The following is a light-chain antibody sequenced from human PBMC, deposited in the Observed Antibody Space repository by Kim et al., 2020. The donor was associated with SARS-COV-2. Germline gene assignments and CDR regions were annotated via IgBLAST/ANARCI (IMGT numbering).Light chain of an antibody. CDR1: QGLDNS. Sequence: DIQMTQSPSILSASVGDRVTITCRASQGLDNSLAWYQHKPGKAPKLLIFQASRLESGVPSRFSGSGSGTEFTLTISSLQPDDFATYYCQQYKSDSTFGQGTKVDIK. CDR3: QQYKSDST. CDR2: QAS. J-gene: IGKJ1*01. V-gene: IGKV1-5*03.